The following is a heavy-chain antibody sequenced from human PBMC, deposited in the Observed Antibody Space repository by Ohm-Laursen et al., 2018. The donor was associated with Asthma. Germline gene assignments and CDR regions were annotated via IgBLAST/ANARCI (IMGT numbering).Heavy chain of an antibody. V-gene: IGHV4-39*01. D-gene: IGHD1-26*01. CDR2: IYYSGST. CDR1: GGSISSSSYY. Sequence: GTLSLTCTVSGGSISSSSYYWGWIRQPPGKGLEWIGSIYYSGSTYYNPSLKSRVTISVDTSKNQFSLKLSSVTAADTAVYYCARRRRVGATFDYWGQGTLVTVSS. J-gene: IGHJ4*02. CDR3: ARRRRVGATFDY.